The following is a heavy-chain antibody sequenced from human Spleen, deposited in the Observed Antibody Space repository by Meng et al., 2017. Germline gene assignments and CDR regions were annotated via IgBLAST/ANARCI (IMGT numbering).Heavy chain of an antibody. CDR1: GFTFSIYA. D-gene: IGHD1-26*01. CDR2: ISGGGSGA. V-gene: IGHV3-23*01. Sequence: GGSLRLSCAASGFTFSIYAMSWVRHVPGKGLAWVSAISGGGSGADYADSVKDRFTISRDNSNNILYLQMNSLRAEDTAVYYCAKDGVIGSADFFDSWGQGTLVTVSS. J-gene: IGHJ4*02. CDR3: AKDGVIGSADFFDS.